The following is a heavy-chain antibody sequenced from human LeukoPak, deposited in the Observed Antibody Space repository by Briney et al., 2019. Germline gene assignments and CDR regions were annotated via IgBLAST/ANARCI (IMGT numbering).Heavy chain of an antibody. CDR3: AREWRSGGWYALYLDY. D-gene: IGHD6-19*01. CDR2: INPNSGGT. J-gene: IGHJ4*02. V-gene: IGHV1-2*02. CDR1: GYTFTGYH. Sequence: ASVKVSCKASGYTFTGYHMHWVRQAPGQGLEWMGWINPNSGGTNYAQKFQGRVTMTRDTPISTAYMELSRLRSDDTAVYYCAREWRSGGWYALYLDYWGQGTLVTVSS.